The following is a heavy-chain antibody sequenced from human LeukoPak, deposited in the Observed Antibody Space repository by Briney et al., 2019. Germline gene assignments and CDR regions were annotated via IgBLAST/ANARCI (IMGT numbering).Heavy chain of an antibody. Sequence: GGSLRLSCAASGFTVSSNYMSWVRQAPGKGLEWVSVIYSGGSTYYADSVKGRFTISRDSGTNSLYLQMNRLRTEDTGFYYCAKDFGPRGVGATPQYWGQGTVVIVSS. CDR1: GFTVSSNY. D-gene: IGHD1-26*01. J-gene: IGHJ4*02. CDR2: IYSGGST. V-gene: IGHV3-53*05. CDR3: AKDFGPRGVGATPQY.